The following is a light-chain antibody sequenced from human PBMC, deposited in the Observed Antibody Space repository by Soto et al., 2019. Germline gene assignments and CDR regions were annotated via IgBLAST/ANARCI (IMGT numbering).Light chain of an antibody. CDR3: SSYRSSSTLL. J-gene: IGLJ2*01. CDR2: EVS. Sequence: QSALTQPASXXXXXXXXXXXXCTGXSSDVGGYNYVSWYQQHPGKAPKLIIYEVSNRPSGVSNRFSGSKSGNTASLTISGLQADDEADYYCSSYRSSSTLLFGGGTKVTVL. V-gene: IGLV2-14*01. CDR1: SSDVGGYNY.